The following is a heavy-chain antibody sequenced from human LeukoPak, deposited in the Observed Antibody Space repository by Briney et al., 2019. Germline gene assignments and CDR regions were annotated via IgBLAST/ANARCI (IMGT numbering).Heavy chain of an antibody. V-gene: IGHV5-51*01. CDR2: IYPGDSDT. CDR3: ARRAVANFDC. Sequence: GDSLKISCKGSGYSFTNYWIGWVRQMPGKGLEWMGIIYPGDSDTRYSPSFQGQVTISADKSSSTAYLQWSSLKASDTAVYYCARRAVANFDCWGQGTLVTVSS. CDR1: GYSFTNYW. J-gene: IGHJ4*02. D-gene: IGHD6-19*01.